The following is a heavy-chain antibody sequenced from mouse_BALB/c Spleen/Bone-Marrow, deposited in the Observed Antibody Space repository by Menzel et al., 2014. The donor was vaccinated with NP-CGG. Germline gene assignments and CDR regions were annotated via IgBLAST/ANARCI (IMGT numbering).Heavy chain of an antibody. V-gene: IGHV14-3*02. CDR1: GFNIKDTY. Sequence: EVKLVESGAELVKPGASVKLSCTASGFNIKDTYIHWVKRRPEQGLEWIGRIDPENGNIKYDPKFQVKATITADTSSKTAYQQLSSLTSEDTAVYYGIRRGFDFWGQGTTLTVSS. CDR2: IDPENGNI. CDR3: IRRGFDF. J-gene: IGHJ2*01.